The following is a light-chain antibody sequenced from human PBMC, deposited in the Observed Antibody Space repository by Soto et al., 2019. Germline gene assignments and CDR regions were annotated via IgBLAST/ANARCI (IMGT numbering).Light chain of an antibody. CDR1: QSVSSSY. Sequence: EIVLTQSPGTLSLSPGERATLSCRASQSVSSSYVAWYQQKPGQAPRLLIYGTSSRPTGIPDSFSGKGSGTDFTLTISRLKAEEVAVYYCLRDGSLPQTFGQGTKLEIK. J-gene: IGKJ2*01. CDR3: LRDGSLPQT. V-gene: IGKV3-20*01. CDR2: GTS.